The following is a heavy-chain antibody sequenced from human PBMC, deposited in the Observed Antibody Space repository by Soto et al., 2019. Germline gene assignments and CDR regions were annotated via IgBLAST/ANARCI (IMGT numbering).Heavy chain of an antibody. CDR1: GGSISSSSYY. CDR3: ARELRFLEWYPFDY. CDR2: IYYSGST. Sequence: PSETLSLTCTVSGGSISSSSYYWGWIRQPPGKRLEWIGSIYYSGSTYYNPSLKSRVTISVDTSKNQFSLKLSSVTAADTAVYYCARELRFLEWYPFDYWGQGTLVTVSS. D-gene: IGHD3-3*01. V-gene: IGHV4-39*01. J-gene: IGHJ4*02.